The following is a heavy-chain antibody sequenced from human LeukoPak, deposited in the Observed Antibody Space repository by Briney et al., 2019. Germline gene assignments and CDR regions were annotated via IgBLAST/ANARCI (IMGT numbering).Heavy chain of an antibody. D-gene: IGHD4-17*01. CDR2: IYYNGST. CDR3: ARRLDGDYETNYFDY. Sequence: SETLSLTCTVSGGLIRSYYWSWIRQPPGKGLEWIGYIYYNGSTDYNPSLKSRVTISVDTSKNQFSLKLTSVTAADTAVYYCARRLDGDYETNYFDYWGQGTLVTVSS. CDR1: GGLIRSYY. J-gene: IGHJ4*02. V-gene: IGHV4-59*08.